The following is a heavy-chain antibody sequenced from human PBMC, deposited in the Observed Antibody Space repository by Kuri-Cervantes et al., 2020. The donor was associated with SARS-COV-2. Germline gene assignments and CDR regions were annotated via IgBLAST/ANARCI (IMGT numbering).Heavy chain of an antibody. CDR2: ISYDGSNK. Sequence: GGSLRLSCAASGFTFSSYAMHWVRQAPGKGLEWVAVISYDGSNKYYADSVKGRFTISRDNAKNSLYLQMNSLRAEDTAVYYCVGEGHYDHSAFDYWGQGTLVTISS. CDR3: VGEGHYDHSAFDY. CDR1: GFTFSSYA. V-gene: IGHV3-30-3*01. D-gene: IGHD3-22*01. J-gene: IGHJ4*02.